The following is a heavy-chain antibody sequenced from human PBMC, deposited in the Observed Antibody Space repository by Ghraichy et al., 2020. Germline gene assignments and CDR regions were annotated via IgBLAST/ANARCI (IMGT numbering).Heavy chain of an antibody. Sequence: GSLRLSCTVSGGSISSYYWSWIRQPPGKGLEWIGYIYYSGSTNYDPSLKSRVTISVDTSKNQFSLKLSSVTAADTAVYYCARTGNYYDSSGYYYYYYYGMDVWGQGTTVTVSS. V-gene: IGHV4-59*01. J-gene: IGHJ6*02. CDR2: IYYSGST. CDR1: GGSISSYY. CDR3: ARTGNYYDSSGYYYYYYYGMDV. D-gene: IGHD3-22*01.